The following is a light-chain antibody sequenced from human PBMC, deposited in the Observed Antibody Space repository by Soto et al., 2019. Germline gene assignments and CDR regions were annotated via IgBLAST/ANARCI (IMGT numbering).Light chain of an antibody. J-gene: IGKJ1*01. CDR3: QQSYSTPPT. Sequence: DIPMTQSPSSLSASVGDRVTITCRASQGISSYLNWYQQKPGKAPKLLIYAASSLQSGVPSRFSGSGSGTDFTLTISSLQPEDFATYYCQQSYSTPPTFGQGTKVEIK. CDR2: AAS. CDR1: QGISSY. V-gene: IGKV1-39*01.